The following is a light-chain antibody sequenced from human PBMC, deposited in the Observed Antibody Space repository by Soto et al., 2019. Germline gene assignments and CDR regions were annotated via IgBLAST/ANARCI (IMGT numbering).Light chain of an antibody. CDR2: DVS. V-gene: IGLV2-14*01. CDR1: SSDVGGYNY. J-gene: IGLJ3*02. CDR3: SSYTSSSTLNWV. Sequence: QSALTQPASVSGSPGQSITISCTGTSSDVGGYNYVSWYQQHPGKAPKLMIYDVSNRPSGVSNRFSGSKSGNTVSLTISGLQAEDEADYYCSSYTSSSTLNWVFGGGTKVTVL.